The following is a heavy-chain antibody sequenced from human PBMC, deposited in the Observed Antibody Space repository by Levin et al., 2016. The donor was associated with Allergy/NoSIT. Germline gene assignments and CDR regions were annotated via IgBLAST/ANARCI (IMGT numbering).Heavy chain of an antibody. J-gene: IGHJ6*02. D-gene: IGHD3-10*01. Sequence: GESLKISCVASGFNVSSNYMSWVRQAPGKGLEWVSAISGRDDTTYYADSVKGRFTVSRDNFKSTLFLHMNSLSAADTAVYFCAKARPPYHYASGSYSPTFYYYGLDVWGQGTTVTVSS. CDR2: ISGRDDTT. V-gene: IGHV3-23*01. CDR3: AKARPPYHYASGSYSPTFYYYGLDV. CDR1: GFNVSSNY.